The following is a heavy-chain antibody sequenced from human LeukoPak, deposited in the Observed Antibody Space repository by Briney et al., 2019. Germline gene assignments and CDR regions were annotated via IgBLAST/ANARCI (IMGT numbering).Heavy chain of an antibody. V-gene: IGHV3-23*01. J-gene: IGHJ4*02. CDR1: GFTFSSYA. D-gene: IGHD2-15*01. CDR3: AKDIVVVVAATVGKN. Sequence: GGSLRLSCAASGFTFSSYAMSWVRQAPGKGLEWVSAISGSGGSTYYADSVKGRFTISGDNSKNTLYLQMNSLRAEDTAVYYCAKDIVVVVAATVGKNWGQGTLVTVSS. CDR2: ISGSGGST.